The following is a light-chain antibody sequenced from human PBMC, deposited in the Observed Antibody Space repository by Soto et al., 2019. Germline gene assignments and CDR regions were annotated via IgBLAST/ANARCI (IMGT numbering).Light chain of an antibody. CDR3: CSFVRTNGLL. CDR2: EVN. J-gene: IGLJ2*01. V-gene: IGLV2-23*02. Sequence: QSVLTQPASVSGSPGQSITISCTGTSSDVGSYDLVSWYQHHSGKAPKIIIYEVNKRPSGISDRFSGSKSGNTASLTIFGLQAEDEADYFCCSFVRTNGLLFGGGTKMTVL. CDR1: SSDVGSYDL.